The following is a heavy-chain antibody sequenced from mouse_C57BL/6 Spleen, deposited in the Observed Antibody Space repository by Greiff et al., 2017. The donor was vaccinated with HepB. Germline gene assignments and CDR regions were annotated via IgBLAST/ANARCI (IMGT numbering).Heavy chain of an antibody. CDR3: ARGDSFFAY. CDR2: ISYDGSN. Sequence: EVQRVESGPGLVKPSQSLSLTCSVTGYSITSGYYWNWIRQFPGNKLEWMGYISYDGSNNYNPSLKNRISITRDTSKNQFFLKLNSVTTEDTATYYCARGDSFFAYWGQGTLVTVSA. J-gene: IGHJ3*01. CDR1: GYSITSGYY. V-gene: IGHV3-6*01.